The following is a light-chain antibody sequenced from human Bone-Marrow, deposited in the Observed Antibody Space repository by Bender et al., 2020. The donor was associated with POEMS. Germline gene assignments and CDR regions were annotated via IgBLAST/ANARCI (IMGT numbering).Light chain of an antibody. CDR3: SSYTSSITYV. V-gene: IGLV2-14*01. J-gene: IGLJ1*01. Sequence: HSALTQPASVSGSPGQSITISCTGTSSDVGGYNYVSWYQQRPGKAPKLMIYDVSNRPSGVSNRFSGSKSGDTASLTISGLQAEDEADYYCSSYTSSITYVFGAGTKVTVL. CDR2: DVS. CDR1: SSDVGGYNY.